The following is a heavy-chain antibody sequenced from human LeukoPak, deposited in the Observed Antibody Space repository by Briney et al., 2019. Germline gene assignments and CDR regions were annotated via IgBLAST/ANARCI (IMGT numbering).Heavy chain of an antibody. CDR3: ARGPVLRYFDWSPRGFDY. CDR2: IYYSGST. J-gene: IGHJ4*02. V-gene: IGHV4-59*01. D-gene: IGHD3-9*01. CDR1: GGSISSYY. Sequence: SETLSLTCTVSGGSISSYYWSWIRQPPGKGLEWIGYIYYSGSTNYNPSLKSRVTISVDTSKNQFSLKLSSVTAADTAVYYCARGPVLRYFDWSPRGFDYWGQGTLVTVSS.